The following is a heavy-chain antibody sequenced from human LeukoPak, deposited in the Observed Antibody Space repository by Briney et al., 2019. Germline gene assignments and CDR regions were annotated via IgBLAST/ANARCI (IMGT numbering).Heavy chain of an antibody. CDR1: GFTFSSYA. J-gene: IGHJ3*02. D-gene: IGHD2-15*01. CDR2: ISGSGGST. CDR3: AREDIVVVVAAIGAFDI. Sequence: GGSLRLSCAASGFTFSSYAMSWVRQAPGKGLEWVSAISGSGGSTYYADSVKGRFTISRDNSKNTLYLQMNSLRAEDTAVYYCAREDIVVVVAAIGAFDIWGQGTMVTVSS. V-gene: IGHV3-23*01.